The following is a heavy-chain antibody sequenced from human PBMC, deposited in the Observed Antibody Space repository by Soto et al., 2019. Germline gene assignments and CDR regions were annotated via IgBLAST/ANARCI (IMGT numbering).Heavy chain of an antibody. CDR1: GFTFSSHA. V-gene: IGHV3-23*01. CDR3: AKRAGYDVDY. J-gene: IGHJ4*02. Sequence: EVQLLESGGGLVQPGGSLRLSCAASGFTFSSHAMIWVRQAPGKGLEWVSSISASGDETYYTDSVKGRFTVSRDNSQNTLDLQMNSLRVEDTAVYYCAKRAGYDVDYWGQGTLVTVSS. CDR2: ISASGDET. D-gene: IGHD5-12*01.